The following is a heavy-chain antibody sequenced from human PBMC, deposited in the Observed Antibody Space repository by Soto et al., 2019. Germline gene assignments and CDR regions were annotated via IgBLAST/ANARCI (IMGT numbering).Heavy chain of an antibody. CDR2: ISGSGGST. CDR1: GFTFSSYA. J-gene: IGHJ4*02. CDR3: AKAGVATISFSLSTYFDY. D-gene: IGHD5-12*01. Sequence: GGSLRLSCAASGFTFSSYAMSWVRQAPGKGLEWVSAISGSGGSTYYADSVKGRFTISRDNSKNTLYLQMNSLRAEDTAVYYCAKAGVATISFSLSTYFDYWGQGTLVTVSS. V-gene: IGHV3-23*01.